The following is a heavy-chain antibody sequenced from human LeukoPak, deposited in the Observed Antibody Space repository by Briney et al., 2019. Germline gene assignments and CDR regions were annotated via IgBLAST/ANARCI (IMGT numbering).Heavy chain of an antibody. V-gene: IGHV1-69*05. D-gene: IGHD1-26*01. CDR3: ARAIVGEPYYYMDV. CDR1: RGTFSSYA. CDR2: IIPIFGTA. Sequence: SVKVSCKASRGTFSSYAISWVPQAPGQGLKWMGGIIPIFGTANYTQKFQGRVTITTDESTSTAYMELSSVRSEDTAVYYCARAIVGEPYYYMDVWGKGTTVTVSS. J-gene: IGHJ6*03.